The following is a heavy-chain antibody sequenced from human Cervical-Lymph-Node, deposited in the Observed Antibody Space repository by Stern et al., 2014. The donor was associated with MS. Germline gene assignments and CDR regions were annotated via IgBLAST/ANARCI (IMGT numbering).Heavy chain of an antibody. CDR3: ARDKPVAFIYYYGMDV. J-gene: IGHJ6*02. CDR1: GYTFTTYA. D-gene: IGHD2-15*01. CDR2: INVANGNT. V-gene: IGHV1-3*01. Sequence: QVQLEESGAEVKKPGASVTVSCEASGYTFTTYAIHWVRQAPGPRHERMGWINVANGNTKYYKKFQGRVPNTRGTSARKADMVTSSLKSEDTAVYYCARDKPVAFIYYYGMDVWGQGTPVTVSS.